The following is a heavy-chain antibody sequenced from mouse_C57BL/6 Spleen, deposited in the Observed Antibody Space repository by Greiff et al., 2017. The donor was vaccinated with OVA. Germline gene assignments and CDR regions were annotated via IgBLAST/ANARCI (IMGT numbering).Heavy chain of an antibody. D-gene: IGHD1-1*01. CDR1: GYTFTSYW. J-gene: IGHJ3*01. V-gene: IGHV1-52*01. Sequence: QVQLQQPGAELVRPGSSVKLSCKASGYTFTSYWMHWVKQRPIQGLEWIGNIDPSDSETHYNQKFKDKATLTVDKSSITAYMQLSSLTSEDSAVYYCARGFTTVDPAWFAYWGQGTLVTVSA. CDR2: IDPSDSET. CDR3: ARGFTTVDPAWFAY.